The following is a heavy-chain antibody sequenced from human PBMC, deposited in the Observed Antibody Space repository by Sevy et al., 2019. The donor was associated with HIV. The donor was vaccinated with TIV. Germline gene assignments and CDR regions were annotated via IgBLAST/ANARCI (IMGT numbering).Heavy chain of an antibody. CDR3: ATAREYYEDGSGYLDY. Sequence: ASVKVSCKVSGYTLTELSMHWVRQAPGKGLEWMGRFDPEDGETIFAQKFQGRVTMTEDTSTDTAYMELSSLRSEDTAVYYCATAREYYEDGSGYLDYWGQGTLVTVSS. CDR1: GYTLTELS. CDR2: FDPEDGET. V-gene: IGHV1-24*01. D-gene: IGHD3-22*01. J-gene: IGHJ4*02.